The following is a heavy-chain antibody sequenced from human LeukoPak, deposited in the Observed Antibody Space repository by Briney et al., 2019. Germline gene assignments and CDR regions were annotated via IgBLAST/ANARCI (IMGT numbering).Heavy chain of an antibody. J-gene: IGHJ3*02. CDR2: IYYSGGT. D-gene: IGHD3-22*01. Sequence: SQTLSLTCTVSGGSISSGGYYWSWIRQHPGKGLEWIGYIYYSGGTYYNPSLKSRVTISVDTSKNQFSLKLSSVTAADTAVYYCAREKKNNYYDSSGYQAGAFDIWGQGTMVTVSS. CDR3: AREKKNNYYDSSGYQAGAFDI. CDR1: GGSISSGGYY. V-gene: IGHV4-31*03.